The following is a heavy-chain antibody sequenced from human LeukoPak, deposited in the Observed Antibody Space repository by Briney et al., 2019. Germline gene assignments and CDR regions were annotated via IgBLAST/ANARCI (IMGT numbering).Heavy chain of an antibody. Sequence: PSETLSLTCTVSGGSLSSYYWSWIRQPPGKGLEWIGYIYYSGSTNYNPSLKSRVTISVDTSKNQFSLKLSSVTAADTAVYYGARGPYSGSYYGWGQGTLVTVSS. CDR1: GGSLSSYY. J-gene: IGHJ4*02. CDR2: IYYSGST. V-gene: IGHV4-59*01. D-gene: IGHD1-26*01. CDR3: ARGPYSGSYYG.